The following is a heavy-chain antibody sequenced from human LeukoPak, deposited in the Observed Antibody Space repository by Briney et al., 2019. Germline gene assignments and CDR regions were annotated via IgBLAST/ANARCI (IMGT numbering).Heavy chain of an antibody. CDR2: ISYDESNK. D-gene: IGHD4-23*01. CDR3: ARDRIVGNSRFDY. V-gene: IGHV3-30-3*01. Sequence: GRSLRLSCAASGFTFRSYAMHWVRQAPGKGLEWVAVISYDESNKYYADSVKGRFTISRDNSKNTLYLQMNSLRAEDTAVYYCARDRIVGNSRFDYWGQGTLVTVSS. CDR1: GFTFRSYA. J-gene: IGHJ4*02.